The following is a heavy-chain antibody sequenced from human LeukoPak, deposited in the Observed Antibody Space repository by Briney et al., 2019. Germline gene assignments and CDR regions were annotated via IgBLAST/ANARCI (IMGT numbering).Heavy chain of an antibody. CDR3: ARQTPNQYGMDV. Sequence: GESLKISCYGSGYSFTNYWIGWVRQMPGKGVEWLGIIYPDDSNPRYSPSFQGQVTISVDKSISTAYLQWSSLKASDTAMYYCARQTPNQYGMDVWGQGTTVTVSS. CDR1: GYSFTNYW. J-gene: IGHJ6*02. V-gene: IGHV5-51*01. CDR2: IYPDDSNP.